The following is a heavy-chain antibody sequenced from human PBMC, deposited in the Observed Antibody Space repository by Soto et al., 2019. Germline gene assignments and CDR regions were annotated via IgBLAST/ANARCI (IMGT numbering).Heavy chain of an antibody. D-gene: IGHD3-9*01. CDR3: ARLEGLATISYYFDF. CDR1: DDSINSDNYY. Sequence: QLQLQESGPGLVKPSETLSLTCSVSDDSINSDNYYWGWIRQPPGKGLEWIGSVYYRGNAYYNPSLQTRVTISLYKSKSQCSLKLNSVTAADSAVYFCARLEGLATISYYFDFWGPGALVTVSS. V-gene: IGHV4-39*01. J-gene: IGHJ4*02. CDR2: VYYRGNA.